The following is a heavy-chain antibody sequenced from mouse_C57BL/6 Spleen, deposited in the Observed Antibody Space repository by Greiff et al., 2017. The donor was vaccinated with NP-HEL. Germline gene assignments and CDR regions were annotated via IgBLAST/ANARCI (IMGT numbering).Heavy chain of an antibody. CDR1: GFNIKDDY. D-gene: IGHD2-5*01. CDR2: IDPENGDT. CDR3: TTSGYSKTFDY. V-gene: IGHV14-4*01. J-gene: IGHJ2*01. Sequence: EVKLVESGAELVRPGASVKLSCTASGFNIKDDYMHWVKQRPEQGLEWIGWIDPENGDTEYASKFQGKATITADTSSNTAYLQLSSLTSEDTAVYYCTTSGYSKTFDYWGQGTTLTVSS.